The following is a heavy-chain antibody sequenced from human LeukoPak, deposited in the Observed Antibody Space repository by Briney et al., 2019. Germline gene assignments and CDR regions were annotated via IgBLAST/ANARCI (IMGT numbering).Heavy chain of an antibody. V-gene: IGHV3-23*01. CDR1: GFTFSSYA. CDR3: AKDRLYCSSTSCYGYYYYYYMDV. CDR2: ISGSGGST. D-gene: IGHD2-2*01. Sequence: GGSLRLSCAASGFTFSSYAMSWVRQAPGKGLEWVSAISGSGGSTYYADSVKGRFTISRDNSKNTLYLQMNSLRAEDTAVYYCAKDRLYCSSTSCYGYYYYYYMDVWGKGTTVTVSS. J-gene: IGHJ6*03.